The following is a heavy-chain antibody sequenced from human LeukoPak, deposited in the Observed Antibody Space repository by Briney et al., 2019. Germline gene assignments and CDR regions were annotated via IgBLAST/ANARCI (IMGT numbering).Heavy chain of an antibody. CDR3: ATNIPTPTTSPPLGY. CDR2: VDYSGRT. CDR1: GVSTNTYY. D-gene: IGHD1-26*01. Sequence: AETLCLTCTVSGVSTNTYYFWSWVRQPPGKGLGWVGNVDYSGRTKYSPSLKSRVTISADTSKYQFSLAPNPVTAADTAVYYCATNIPTPTTSPPLGYWGQGALVIVSS. V-gene: IGHV4-59*08. J-gene: IGHJ4*02.